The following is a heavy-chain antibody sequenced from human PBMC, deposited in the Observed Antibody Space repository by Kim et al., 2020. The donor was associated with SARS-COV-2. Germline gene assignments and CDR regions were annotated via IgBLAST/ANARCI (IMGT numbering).Heavy chain of an antibody. V-gene: IGHV3-53*01. D-gene: IGHD2-21*01. CDR1: GFTVSSNS. CDR2: LYGGGGT. CDR3: AIMVNNAFDI. Sequence: GGSLRLSCAASGFTVSSNSMSWVRQAPGKGLEWVSVLYGGGGTYYADSVKGRFTISRDNSKNTLYLQMNSLKAEDTAVYYCAIMVNNAFDIWGQGTMVTVS. J-gene: IGHJ3*02.